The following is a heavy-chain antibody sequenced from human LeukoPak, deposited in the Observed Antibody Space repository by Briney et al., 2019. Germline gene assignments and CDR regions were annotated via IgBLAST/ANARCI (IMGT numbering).Heavy chain of an antibody. D-gene: IGHD2-15*01. CDR2: INHSGST. V-gene: IGHV4-34*01. Sequence: PSETLSLICAVYGGSFSGYYWSWIRQPPGKGLEWIGEINHSGSTNYNTSPKSRVTISVDTSKNQFSLKLSSVTAADTAVYYCARGRIYGDYWGQGTQVTDSS. J-gene: IGHJ4*02. CDR1: GGSFSGYY. CDR3: ARGRIYGDY.